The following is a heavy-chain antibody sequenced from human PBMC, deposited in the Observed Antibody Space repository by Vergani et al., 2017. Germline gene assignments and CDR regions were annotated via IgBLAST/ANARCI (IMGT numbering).Heavy chain of an antibody. CDR1: GGSISSSSYY. D-gene: IGHD2-15*01. Sequence: QLQLQESGPGLVKPSETLSLTCTVSGGSISSSSYYWGWIRQPPGKGLEWIGSIYYSGSTYYNPSLKSRVTISVDTSKNQFSLKLSSVPAADTAVYYCARDGQVAATPGSVNWFDPWGQGTLVTVSS. J-gene: IGHJ5*02. CDR2: IYYSGST. CDR3: ARDGQVAATPGSVNWFDP. V-gene: IGHV4-39*07.